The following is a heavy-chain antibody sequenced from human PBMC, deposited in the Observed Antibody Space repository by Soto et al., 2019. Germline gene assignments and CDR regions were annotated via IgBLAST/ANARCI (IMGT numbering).Heavy chain of an antibody. D-gene: IGHD6-19*01. Sequence: QMQLQESGPGLVKPSETLSLTCAVPSASIITEQRWTWVRQPPGKGLEWIGEIHHSGSTNNNPSLRSRVTMSVDKSKNQFSLNLNSVTAADTALYYCARSFGWYAIDHWGQGTLVIVSS. CDR1: SASIITEQR. J-gene: IGHJ4*02. CDR3: ARSFGWYAIDH. V-gene: IGHV4-4*02. CDR2: IHHSGST.